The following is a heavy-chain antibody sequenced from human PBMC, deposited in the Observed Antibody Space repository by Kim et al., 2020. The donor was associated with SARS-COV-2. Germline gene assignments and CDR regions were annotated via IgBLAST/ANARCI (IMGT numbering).Heavy chain of an antibody. J-gene: IGHJ6*02. V-gene: IGHV5-51*01. CDR2: IYPGDSDT. CDR3: ARFFLGYSGYDYGMDV. D-gene: IGHD5-12*01. Sequence: GESLKISCKGSGYSFTSYWIGWVRQMPGKGLEWMGIIYPGDSDTRYSPSFQGQVTISAEKSISTAYLQWSSLKASDTAMYYCARFFLGYSGYDYGMDVWGQGTTVTVSS. CDR1: GYSFTSYW.